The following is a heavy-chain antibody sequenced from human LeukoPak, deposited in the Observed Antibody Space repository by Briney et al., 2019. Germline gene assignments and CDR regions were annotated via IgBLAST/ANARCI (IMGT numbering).Heavy chain of an antibody. J-gene: IGHJ5*02. CDR3: AREGYYDSRARADWFDP. CDR1: GYTFTSYG. V-gene: IGHV1-69*04. Sequence: GASVKVSCKASGYTFTSYGISWVRQAPGQGLEWMGRIIPILGIANYAQKFQGRVTITADKSTSTAYMELSSLRSEDTAVYYCAREGYYDSRARADWFDPWGQGTLVTVSS. CDR2: IIPILGIA. D-gene: IGHD3-22*01.